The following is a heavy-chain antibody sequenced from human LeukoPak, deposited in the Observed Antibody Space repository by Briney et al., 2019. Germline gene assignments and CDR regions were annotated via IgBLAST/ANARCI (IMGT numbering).Heavy chain of an antibody. D-gene: IGHD6-19*01. J-gene: IGHJ4*02. CDR1: GGSFSGYY. Sequence: SETLSLTCAVCGGSFSGYYWSWIRQPPGKGLEWIGEINHSGSTNYNPSLKSRVTISVDTSKNQFSLKLSSVTAADTAVYYCARPGPPYSSGWFPFDYWGQGTLVTVSS. CDR3: ARPGPPYSSGWFPFDY. V-gene: IGHV4-34*01. CDR2: INHSGST.